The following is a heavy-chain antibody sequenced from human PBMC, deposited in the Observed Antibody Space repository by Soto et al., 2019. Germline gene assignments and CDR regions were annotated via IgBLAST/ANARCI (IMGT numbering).Heavy chain of an antibody. CDR1: GFTFSSYA. CDR3: AKPDYNIVVVPAASGWAFDI. D-gene: IGHD2-2*01. CDR2: ISGSGGST. Sequence: HPGGSLRLSCAASGFTFSSYAMSWVRQAPGKGLEWVSAISGSGGSTYYADSVKGRFTISRDNSKNTLYLQMNSLRAEDTAVYYCAKPDYNIVVVPAASGWAFDIWGQGTMVTVSS. V-gene: IGHV3-23*01. J-gene: IGHJ3*02.